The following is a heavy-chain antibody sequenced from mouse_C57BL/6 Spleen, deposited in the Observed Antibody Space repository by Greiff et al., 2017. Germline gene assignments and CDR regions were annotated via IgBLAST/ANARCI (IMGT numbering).Heavy chain of an antibody. J-gene: IGHJ3*01. CDR2: ISYDGSN. V-gene: IGHV3-6*01. CDR3: ARYYYGSSYSAY. CDR1: GYSITSGYY. D-gene: IGHD1-1*01. Sequence: EVQLQESGPVLVKPSQSLSLTFSVTGYSITSGYYWNWIRQFPGNKLEWMGYISYDGSNNYNPSLKNRISITRDTSKNQFFLKLNSVTTEDTATYYCARYYYGSSYSAYWGQGTLVTVSA.